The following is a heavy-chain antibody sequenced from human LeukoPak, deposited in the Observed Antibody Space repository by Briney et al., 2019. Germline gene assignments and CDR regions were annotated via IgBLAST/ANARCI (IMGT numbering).Heavy chain of an antibody. D-gene: IGHD2-15*01. CDR1: GFTFSSYG. V-gene: IGHV3-30*19. CDR2: ISYDGSNK. Sequence: PGGSLRLSCAASGFTFSSYGMHWVRQAPGKGLEWVAVISYDGSNKYYADSVKGQFTISGDNSKNTLYLQMNSLRAEDTAVYYCARVLVVGYCSGGSCYSNAFDIWGQGTMVTVSS. CDR3: ARVLVVGYCSGGSCYSNAFDI. J-gene: IGHJ3*02.